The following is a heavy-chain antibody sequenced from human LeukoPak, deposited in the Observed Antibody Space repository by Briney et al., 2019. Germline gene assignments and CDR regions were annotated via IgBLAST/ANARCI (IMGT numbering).Heavy chain of an antibody. CDR1: GYIFTSYG. V-gene: IGHV1-18*01. CDR3: ARDINGYYYDSHGYYPTDL. J-gene: IGHJ5*02. CDR2: IGVHNGNT. Sequence: GASVKVSCKASGYIFTSYGISRVRQAPGQGLEWMGWIGVHNGNTNYPQRLQGRVTMTTDTSTTTAYMELRSLRSDDTAVYYCARDINGYYYDSHGYYPTDLWGQGTLVTVSS. D-gene: IGHD3-22*01.